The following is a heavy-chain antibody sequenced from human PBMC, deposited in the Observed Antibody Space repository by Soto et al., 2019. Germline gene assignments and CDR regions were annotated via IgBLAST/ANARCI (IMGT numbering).Heavy chain of an antibody. J-gene: IGHJ6*02. D-gene: IGHD1-1*01. CDR2: IWYDGSNK. CDR3: ARARQLDGMDV. Sequence: GGSLRLSCAASGFTFSSYGMHWVRQAPGKGLEWVAVIWYDGSNKYYADSVKGRFTISRDNSKNTLYLQMNSLRAEDTAVYYCARARQLDGMDVWGQGTTVTVSS. CDR1: GFTFSSYG. V-gene: IGHV3-33*01.